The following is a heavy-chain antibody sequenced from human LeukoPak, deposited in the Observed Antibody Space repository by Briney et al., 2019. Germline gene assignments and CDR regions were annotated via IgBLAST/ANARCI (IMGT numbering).Heavy chain of an antibody. CDR3: AKSRSDVVDY. CDR1: GFTFSSYG. D-gene: IGHD3-3*01. Sequence: PGGSLRLSCVASGFTFSSYGMHWVRQAPGKGLEWVAVISYDGSNKYYADSVKGRFTISRDNSKNTLYLQMNSLRAEDTAVYYCAKSRSDVVDYWGQGTLVTVSS. J-gene: IGHJ4*02. CDR2: ISYDGSNK. V-gene: IGHV3-30*18.